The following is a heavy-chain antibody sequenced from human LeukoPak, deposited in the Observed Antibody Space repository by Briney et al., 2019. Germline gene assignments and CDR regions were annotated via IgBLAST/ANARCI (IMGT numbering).Heavy chain of an antibody. Sequence: SETLSLTCAVSGYSISSGYYWGWIRQPPGKGLEWIGSIYHSGSTYYNPSFKSRVTISVDTSKNQFSLKLRSVTAADTAVYYCARRYYYESGGYSDAFDIWGQGTMVTVSS. J-gene: IGHJ3*02. CDR3: ARRYYYESGGYSDAFDI. CDR2: IYHSGST. V-gene: IGHV4-38-2*01. CDR1: GYSISSGYY. D-gene: IGHD3-22*01.